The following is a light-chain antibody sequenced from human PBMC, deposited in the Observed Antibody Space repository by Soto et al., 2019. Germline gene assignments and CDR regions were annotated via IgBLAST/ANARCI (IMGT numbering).Light chain of an antibody. CDR3: ATWDGSLSVGV. CDR1: SSNLGINF. J-gene: IGLJ1*01. Sequence: QSVRTQPPSVSAAPEQKVTISCSGGSSNLGINFVSWYQQFPGGVPKLLIYENNKRPSGIPDRLSGAKSGTSATLDITGLQAGDEADYYCATWDGSLSVGVFGGGTKVTVL. V-gene: IGLV1-51*02. CDR2: ENN.